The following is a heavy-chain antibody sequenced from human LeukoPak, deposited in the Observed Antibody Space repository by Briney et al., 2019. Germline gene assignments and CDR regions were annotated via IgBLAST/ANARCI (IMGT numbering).Heavy chain of an antibody. CDR1: GYTFTSYG. J-gene: IGHJ5*02. CDR3: ARAVYYGDSGVWFDP. D-gene: IGHD4-17*01. CDR2: ISAYNGNT. V-gene: IGHV1-18*01. Sequence: ASVKVSCKASGYTFTSYGISWVRQAPGQGLEWMGWISAYNGNTNYAQKLQGRVTMTTDTSTSTAYMELRSLGSDDTAVYYCARAVYYGDSGVWFDPWGQGTLVTVSS.